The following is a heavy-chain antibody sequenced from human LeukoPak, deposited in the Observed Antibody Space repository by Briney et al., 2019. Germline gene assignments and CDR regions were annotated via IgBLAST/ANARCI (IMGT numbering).Heavy chain of an antibody. CDR3: ARQRRSSGWPNDY. CDR2: IYPGDSDT. J-gene: IGHJ4*02. V-gene: IGHV5-51*01. CDR1: GYSFTRYW. D-gene: IGHD6-19*01. Sequence: GESPKISCKGSGYSFTRYWIGWARQMPGKGLEWMGIIYPGDSDTRYSPSFQGQVTISADKSISTAYLQWSSLKASDNAMYYCARQRRSSGWPNDYWGQGTLVTVSS.